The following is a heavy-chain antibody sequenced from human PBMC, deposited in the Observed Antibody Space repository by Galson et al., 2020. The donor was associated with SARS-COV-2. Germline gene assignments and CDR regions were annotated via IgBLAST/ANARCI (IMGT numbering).Heavy chain of an antibody. CDR3: ARGKGSGMDV. Sequence: GESLKISCAASGFTFSSDGMHWVRQAPGKGLEWVAAISNDGSIEYYADSVKGRFTISRDNSKHTLFLQMNSLRAEDTAVYYCARGKGSGMDVWGQGTTVTVSS. V-gene: IGHV3-30*03. J-gene: IGHJ6*02. CDR2: ISNDGSIE. CDR1: GFTFSSDG.